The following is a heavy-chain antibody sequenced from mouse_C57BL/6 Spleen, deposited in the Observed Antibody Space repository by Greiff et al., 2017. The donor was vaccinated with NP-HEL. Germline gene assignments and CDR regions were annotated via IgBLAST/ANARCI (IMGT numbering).Heavy chain of an antibody. CDR2: IDPANDNT. CDR3: ARKIHFEGNYFDY. J-gene: IGHJ2*01. CDR1: GFNIKNTY. Sequence: EVQLQQSVAELVRPGASVKLSCTASGFNIKNTYMHWVKQRPEQGLEWIGRIDPANDNTKYAPKFQGKATITADTSSNTAYLQLSSLTSEDTAIYYFARKIHFEGNYFDYWGQGTTLTVSS. V-gene: IGHV14-3*01.